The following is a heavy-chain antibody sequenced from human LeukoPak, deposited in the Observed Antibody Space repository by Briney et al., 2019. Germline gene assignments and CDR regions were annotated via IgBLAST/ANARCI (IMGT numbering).Heavy chain of an antibody. CDR2: ISGSGSST. Sequence: GGSLRLXCAASGLSFSSYTMTWVRQAPGKGLEWVAAISGSGSSTAYADSVKGRLNISRDNFKNMLYLQVNSLRAEDTAIYYCAKESGDDGDFDYWGRGTLVVVSS. CDR1: GLSFSSYT. CDR3: AKESGDDGDFDY. J-gene: IGHJ4*02. V-gene: IGHV3-23*01. D-gene: IGHD4-17*01.